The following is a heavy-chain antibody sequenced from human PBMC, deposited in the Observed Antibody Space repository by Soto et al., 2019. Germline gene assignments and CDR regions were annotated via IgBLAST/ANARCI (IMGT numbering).Heavy chain of an antibody. J-gene: IGHJ3*02. V-gene: IGHV2-70*04. Sequence: SGPTLVNPTQTLTLTCTFSVLSLSTSGMRLTWIRQPTGKALEWLARIDLDDDKFYNTSLKTRLTISKDTSKKQVVLTMTNMDPVDTATYYCVHISPWNYEIWGQGTMVTVSS. D-gene: IGHD1-7*01. CDR3: VHISPWNYEI. CDR1: VLSLSTSGMR. CDR2: IDLDDDK.